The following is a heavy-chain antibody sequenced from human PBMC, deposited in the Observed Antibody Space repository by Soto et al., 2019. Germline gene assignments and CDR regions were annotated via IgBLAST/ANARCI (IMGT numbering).Heavy chain of an antibody. D-gene: IGHD2-2*02. CDR1: GYSFTSYW. CDR3: AKLCSTSCYKHGMDV. V-gene: IGHV5-10-1*01. Sequence: GESLKISCKGSGYSFTSYWISWVRQMPGKGLEWMGRIDPSDSYTNYSPSFQGHVTISADKSISTAYLQWSSLKASDTAMYYCAKLCSTSCYKHGMDVWGQGTTVTVSS. CDR2: IDPSDSYT. J-gene: IGHJ6*02.